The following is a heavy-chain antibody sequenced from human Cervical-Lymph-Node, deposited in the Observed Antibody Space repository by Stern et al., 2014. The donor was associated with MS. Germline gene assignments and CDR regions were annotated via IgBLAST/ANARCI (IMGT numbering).Heavy chain of an antibody. V-gene: IGHV6-1*01. Sequence: QVQLMQSGPGLVRPSQTLSLTCAISGESVSSNTAAWHWIRQSPSRGLAWLGRTAYRSGWIHEYGESVKGRINVSPDTSKNQFSLQLNSVSPEDTAVYYCARHDYGDFWFDPWGQGTLVTVSS. CDR2: TAYRSGWIH. J-gene: IGHJ5*02. CDR3: ARHDYGDFWFDP. D-gene: IGHD4-17*01. CDR1: GESVSSNTAA.